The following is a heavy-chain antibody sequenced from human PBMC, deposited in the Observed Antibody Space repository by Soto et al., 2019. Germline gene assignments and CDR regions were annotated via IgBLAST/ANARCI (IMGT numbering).Heavy chain of an antibody. CDR2: ISYDGSNK. J-gene: IGHJ4*02. CDR3: ASPSRGDGYSGHFDY. V-gene: IGHV3-30*03. D-gene: IGHD4-4*01. Sequence: GGSLRLSCAACGFTVSSYGMHWVRQAPGKGLEWVAVISYDGSNKYYADSVKGRFTISRDNSKNTLYLQMNSLRAEDTAVYYCASPSRGDGYSGHFDYWGQGTLVTVSS. CDR1: GFTVSSYG.